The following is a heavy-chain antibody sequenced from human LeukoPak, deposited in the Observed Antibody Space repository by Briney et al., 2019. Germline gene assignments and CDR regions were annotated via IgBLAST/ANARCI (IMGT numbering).Heavy chain of an antibody. Sequence: SETLSLTCAVYGGSFSGYYWRWIRQPPGKGLEWIGEINHSGSTNYNPSLKSRVTISVDTSKNQFSLKLSSVTAADTAVYYCARGPRWPIRNPDFDYWGQGTLVTVSS. CDR2: INHSGST. V-gene: IGHV4-34*01. D-gene: IGHD5-24*01. CDR1: GGSFSGYY. J-gene: IGHJ4*02. CDR3: ARGPRWPIRNPDFDY.